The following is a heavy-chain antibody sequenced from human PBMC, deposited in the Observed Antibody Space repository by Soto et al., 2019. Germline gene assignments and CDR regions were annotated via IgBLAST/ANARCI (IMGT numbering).Heavy chain of an antibody. V-gene: IGHV4-59*01. Sequence: SETLSLTCTVSGGSISSYYWSWVRQPPVKGLEWIGYIYYSGSTNYNPSLKSRVTISVDTSKNQFSLKLSSVTAADTAVYYCARVGAGFDYWGQGTLVNVSS. CDR3: ARVGAGFDY. CDR1: GGSISSYY. J-gene: IGHJ4*02. D-gene: IGHD2-15*01. CDR2: IYYSGST.